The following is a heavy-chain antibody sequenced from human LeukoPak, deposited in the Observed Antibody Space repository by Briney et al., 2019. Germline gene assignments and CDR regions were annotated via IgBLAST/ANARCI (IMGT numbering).Heavy chain of an antibody. Sequence: GESLKISCKGSGYSFTSYWIGWVRQVPGKGLEWMGIIYPGDSDTRYSPSFQGQVTISADKSISTAYLQWSSLKASDTAMYYCARRDHGYSGYEAINWFDPWGQGTLVTVSS. CDR1: GYSFTSYW. D-gene: IGHD5-12*01. CDR2: IYPGDSDT. J-gene: IGHJ5*02. V-gene: IGHV5-51*01. CDR3: ARRDHGYSGYEAINWFDP.